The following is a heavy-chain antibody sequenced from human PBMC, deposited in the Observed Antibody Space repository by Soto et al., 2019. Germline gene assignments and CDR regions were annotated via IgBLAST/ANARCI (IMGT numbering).Heavy chain of an antibody. D-gene: IGHD6-19*01. CDR2: IYYSGST. J-gene: IGHJ5*02. CDR1: GGSIINGGYY. Sequence: SETLSLTCTVSGGSIINGGYYWSWIRQPPGKGLEWIGYIYYSGSTYYNPSLKSRVTISVDTSKNQFSLKLTSVTAADTALYYCERHTGYISGKGWFDPWGQETLVSVAS. CDR3: ERHTGYISGKGWFDP. V-gene: IGHV4-31*03.